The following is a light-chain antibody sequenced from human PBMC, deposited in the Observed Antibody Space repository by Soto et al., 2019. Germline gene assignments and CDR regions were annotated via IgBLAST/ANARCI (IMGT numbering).Light chain of an antibody. CDR1: QSIGSW. CDR2: DAS. V-gene: IGKV1-5*01. Sequence: DIQMTQSPSTLSASVGDRVTIACRASQSIGSWLAWYQQKPGKAPKLLIYDASSLQSGVPSRFSGSGSGTEFTLTISSLQPDDFATYFCQQYKRFWTFGQGAKVDIK. CDR3: QQYKRFWT. J-gene: IGKJ1*01.